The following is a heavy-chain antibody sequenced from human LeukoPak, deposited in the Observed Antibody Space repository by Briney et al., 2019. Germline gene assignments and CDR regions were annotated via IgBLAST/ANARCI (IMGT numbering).Heavy chain of an antibody. V-gene: IGHV4-34*01. CDR1: GGSFSGYY. CDR3: ARGTGNYGDWDY. Sequence: SETLSLTCAVYGGSFSGYYWSWIRQPPGKGLEWIGEINHSGSTNYNPSLKSRVTISVDTSKNQFSLKLSSVTAADTAVYYCARGTGNYGDWDYWGQGTLVTVSS. CDR2: INHSGST. J-gene: IGHJ4*02. D-gene: IGHD4-17*01.